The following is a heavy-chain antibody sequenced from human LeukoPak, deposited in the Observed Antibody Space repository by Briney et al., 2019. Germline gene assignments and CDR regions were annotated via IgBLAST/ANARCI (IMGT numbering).Heavy chain of an antibody. D-gene: IGHD6-13*01. CDR3: ARYSSPEKVFDY. V-gene: IGHV1-2*02. CDR1: GYTFTGYY. CDR2: INPNSGGT. J-gene: IGHJ4*02. Sequence: ASVKVSCKASGYTFTGYYMHWVRQGPGQGLEWMGWINPNSGGTNYAQKFQGRVTMTRDTSISTAYMELSRLRSDDTAVYYCARYSSPEKVFDYWGQGTLVTVSS.